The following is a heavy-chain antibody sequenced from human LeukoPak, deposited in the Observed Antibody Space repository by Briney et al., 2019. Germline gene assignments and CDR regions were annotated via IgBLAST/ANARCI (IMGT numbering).Heavy chain of an antibody. CDR3: GREGRTTGTTRSAFDI. J-gene: IGHJ3*02. CDR2: ISAYNGNT. V-gene: IGHV1-18*04. D-gene: IGHD1-1*01. Sequence: ASVKLSCKASGYTFTSYGISWVRQAPGQGLEWMGCISAYNGNTNYAHKLQGRVTITTDTSTNTAYMELRSLRSDDTAVYYCGREGRTTGTTRSAFDIWGQGTMVTVSS. CDR1: GYTFTSYG.